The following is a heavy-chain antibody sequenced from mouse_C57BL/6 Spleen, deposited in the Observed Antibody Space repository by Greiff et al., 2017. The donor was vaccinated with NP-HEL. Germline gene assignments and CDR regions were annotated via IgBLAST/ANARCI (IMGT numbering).Heavy chain of an antibody. D-gene: IGHD2-3*01. Sequence: EVQLQQSGPELVPPLASVQISCKASGSSFTGYSLPWVTPSPEKSLELIGEINPSTGGTTYNQKFKAKATLTVDKSSSTAYMQLKSLTSEDSAVYYCARNDGYYPRGYAMDYWGQGTSVTVSS. CDR2: INPSTGGT. CDR1: GSSFTGYS. V-gene: IGHV1-42*01. CDR3: ARNDGYYPRGYAMDY. J-gene: IGHJ4*01.